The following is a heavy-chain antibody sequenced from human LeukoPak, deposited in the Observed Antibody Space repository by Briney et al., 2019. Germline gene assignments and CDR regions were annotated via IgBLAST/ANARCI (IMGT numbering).Heavy chain of an antibody. V-gene: IGHV1-69*06. J-gene: IGHJ4*02. Sequence: GASVKVSCKASGCTFSSYAISWVRQAPGQGLEWMGGIIPIFGTANYAQKFQVRVTITVAKATSTAYMELSSLRSEDTAVYYCASFAGDRNQNWNDVFDYWGQGTLVTVSS. CDR2: IIPIFGTA. CDR1: GCTFSSYA. D-gene: IGHD1-1*01. CDR3: ASFAGDRNQNWNDVFDY.